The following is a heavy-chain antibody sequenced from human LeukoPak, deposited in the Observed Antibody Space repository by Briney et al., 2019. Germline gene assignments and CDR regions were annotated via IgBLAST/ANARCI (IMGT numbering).Heavy chain of an antibody. J-gene: IGHJ6*02. CDR2: INPNTGDT. Sequence: ASVKVSCKTSGYTFSDYYIHWVRQAPGLGLDWMGWINPNTGDTKYAQHFRGRVTMTRDTSITTAYMELSRLTSDHTAVYYCARLEVVITTLSGMDVWGQGTTVTVSS. CDR3: ARLEVVITTLSGMDV. D-gene: IGHD3-22*01. CDR1: GYTFSDYY. V-gene: IGHV1-2*02.